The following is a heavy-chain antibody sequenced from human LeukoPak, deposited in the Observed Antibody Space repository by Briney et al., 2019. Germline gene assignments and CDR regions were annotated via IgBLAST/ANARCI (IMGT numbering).Heavy chain of an antibody. CDR3: AKDRRMIVVVKHYGMDV. D-gene: IGHD3-22*01. J-gene: IGHJ6*02. CDR1: GFTFSSYG. Sequence: GGSLRLSCAASGFTFSSYGMHWVRQAPGKGLEWVAVISYDGGNKYYADSVKGRFTISRDNSKNTLYLQMNSLRAEDTAVYYCAKDRRMIVVVKHYGMDVWGQGTTVTVSS. V-gene: IGHV3-30*18. CDR2: ISYDGGNK.